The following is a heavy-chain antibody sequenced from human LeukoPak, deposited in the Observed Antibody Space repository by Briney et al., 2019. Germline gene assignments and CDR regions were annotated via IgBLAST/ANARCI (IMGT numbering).Heavy chain of an antibody. Sequence: PGGSLRLSCAASGFTFSSYSMNWVRQAPGKGLEWVSSISSSSSYIYYADSVKGRFTISRDNAKNSLYLQMNSLRAEDTAVYYCARVVSGYDYIYYWGQGTLVTVSS. J-gene: IGHJ4*02. CDR1: GFTFSSYS. D-gene: IGHD5-12*01. CDR3: ARVVSGYDYIYY. V-gene: IGHV3-21*01. CDR2: ISSSSSYI.